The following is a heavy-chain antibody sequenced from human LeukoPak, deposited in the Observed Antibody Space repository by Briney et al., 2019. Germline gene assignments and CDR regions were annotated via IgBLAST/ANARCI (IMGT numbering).Heavy chain of an antibody. V-gene: IGHV3-48*04. CDR1: GFTFSRYT. J-gene: IGHJ4*02. D-gene: IGHD6-13*01. CDR3: AKDGVAMYRSSWLDY. Sequence: GGSLRLSCAASGFTFSRYTMNWVRQAPGKGLEWVSYISSSGDTKYYADSVRGRFTISRDNAKNSLYLQMNSLRAEDTALYYCAKDGVAMYRSSWLDYWGQGTLVTVSS. CDR2: ISSSGDTK.